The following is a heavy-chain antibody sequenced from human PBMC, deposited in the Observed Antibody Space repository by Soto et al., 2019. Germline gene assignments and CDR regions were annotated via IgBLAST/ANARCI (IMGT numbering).Heavy chain of an antibody. D-gene: IGHD3-22*01. V-gene: IGHV3-23*01. CDR1: GFTLSNYG. Sequence: EVQLLESGGGLVQPGGSLRLSCAASGFTLSNYGMNWVRQAPGKGLEWVSGISGSDGSTYYADSVKGRFTISRDNSKNTLYLQMNTLRAEDTAVYYCAKEKDYDWGQGTLVTVSS. CDR3: AKEKDYD. J-gene: IGHJ4*02. CDR2: ISGSDGST.